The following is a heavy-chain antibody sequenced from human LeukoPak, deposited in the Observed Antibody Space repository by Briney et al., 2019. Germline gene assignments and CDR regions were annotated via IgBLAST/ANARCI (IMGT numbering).Heavy chain of an antibody. Sequence: SVKVSCKASGGTFSSYAISWVRQAPGQGLEWVGGIIPIFGTANYAQKFQGRVTITTDESTSTAYMELSSLRSEDTAVYYCARHPLNYGDLYFDYWGQGTLVTVSS. CDR3: ARHPLNYGDLYFDY. V-gene: IGHV1-69*05. D-gene: IGHD4-17*01. CDR1: GGTFSSYA. J-gene: IGHJ4*02. CDR2: IIPIFGTA.